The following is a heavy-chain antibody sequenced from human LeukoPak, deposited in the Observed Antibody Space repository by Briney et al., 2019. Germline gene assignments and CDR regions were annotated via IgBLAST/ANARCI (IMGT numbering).Heavy chain of an antibody. D-gene: IGHD3-9*01. J-gene: IGHJ4*02. CDR3: ARSRGYFDWLSDY. CDR1: GGSFSGYF. V-gene: IGHV4-34*01. CDR2: INHGGGT. Sequence: SETLSLTCAGYGGSFSGYFWSWIRQPPGKGLEWIGEINHGGGTYYSPSLKSRVTISIDTSKNRFSLKLSSVTAADTAVYYCARSRGYFDWLSDYWGQGTLVTVSS.